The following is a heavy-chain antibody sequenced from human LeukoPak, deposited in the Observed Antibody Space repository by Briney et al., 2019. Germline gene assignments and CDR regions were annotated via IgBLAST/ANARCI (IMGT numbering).Heavy chain of an antibody. V-gene: IGHV3-21*01. CDR3: VRDFRFLEDY. CDR2: ISSSSHYI. J-gene: IGHJ4*02. Sequence: GGSLRLSCAASGFTFSSYSLNWVRQAPGMGLEWVSSISSSSHYIYYADSVKGRFTISRDDANNSLYLQMNSLRAEDTAVYYCVRDFRFLEDYWGQGTLVTVSS. D-gene: IGHD3-3*01. CDR1: GFTFSSYS.